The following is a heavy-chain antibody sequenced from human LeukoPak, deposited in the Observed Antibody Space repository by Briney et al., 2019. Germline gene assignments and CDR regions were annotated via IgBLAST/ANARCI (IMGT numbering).Heavy chain of an antibody. CDR2: IYYSGST. J-gene: IGHJ6*02. CDR1: AGSISSYD. CDR3: ARIRVVVAATPTLQADGNYYYYGMDV. V-gene: IGHV4-59*08. D-gene: IGHD2-15*01. Sequence: SETLSLTCTVSAGSISSYDWSCIRQPPGKGLEWIGYIYYSGSTNYNPSLKSRVTISVDTSKNQFSLKLSSVTAADTAVYYCARIRVVVAATPTLQADGNYYYYGMDVWGQGTTVTVSS.